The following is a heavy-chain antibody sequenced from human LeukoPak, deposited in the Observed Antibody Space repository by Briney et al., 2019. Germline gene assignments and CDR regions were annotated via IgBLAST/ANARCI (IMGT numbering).Heavy chain of an antibody. D-gene: IGHD2-2*01. J-gene: IGHJ5*02. CDR1: GGSISSYY. Sequence: SETLSLTCTVSGGSISSYYWSWIRQPPGKGLEWIGYIYYSGSTNYNPSLKSRVTISVDTSKNQFSLKLSSVTAADTAVYYCARVGYCSSTSCPAKYNWFDPWGQGALVTVSS. V-gene: IGHV4-59*01. CDR3: ARVGYCSSTSCPAKYNWFDP. CDR2: IYYSGST.